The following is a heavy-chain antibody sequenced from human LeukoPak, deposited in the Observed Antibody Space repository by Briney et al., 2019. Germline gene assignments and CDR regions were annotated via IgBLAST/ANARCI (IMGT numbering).Heavy chain of an antibody. V-gene: IGHV3-33*01. CDR3: ARDGAYGADVSGLDY. CDR1: GFTFSSYG. D-gene: IGHD4-17*01. Sequence: GGSLRLSCAASGFTFSSYGMHWVRQAPGKGLEWVAVIWYDGSNKYYADSVKGRFTISRDNSKNTLYPQMNSLRAEDTAVYYCARDGAYGADVSGLDYWGQGTLVTVSS. CDR2: IWYDGSNK. J-gene: IGHJ4*02.